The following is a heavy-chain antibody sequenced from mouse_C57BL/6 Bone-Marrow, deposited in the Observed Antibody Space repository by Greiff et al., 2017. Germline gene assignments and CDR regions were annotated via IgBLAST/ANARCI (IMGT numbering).Heavy chain of an antibody. CDR2: INPSTGGT. Sequence: EVQLQQSGPELVKPGASVKISCTASGYSFTGYYMNWVKQSPEKSLEWIGEINPSTGGTTYNQKFKAKATLTVAKASSTAYMQLKSLTSEDSAVYYCASPLGLYAMDYWGQGTSVTVSS. CDR3: ASPLGLYAMDY. J-gene: IGHJ4*01. V-gene: IGHV1-42*01. D-gene: IGHD6-1*01. CDR1: GYSFTGYY.